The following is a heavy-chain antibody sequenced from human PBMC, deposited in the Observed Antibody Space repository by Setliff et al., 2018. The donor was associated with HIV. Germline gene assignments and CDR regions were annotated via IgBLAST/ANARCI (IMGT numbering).Heavy chain of an antibody. CDR3: AKELAASGLGYFDS. CDR2: IYQSGTT. CDR1: GGPITTSTYY. D-gene: IGHD3-22*01. V-gene: IGHV4-39*07. Sequence: PSETLSLTCSVSGGPITTSTYYWGWIRQPPGKGLEWIGNIYQSGTTYYNSSLTSRVTMSVDTSKNQFSLKLNSVTAADTAEYYCAKELAASGLGYFDSWGRGILVTVSS. J-gene: IGHJ4*02.